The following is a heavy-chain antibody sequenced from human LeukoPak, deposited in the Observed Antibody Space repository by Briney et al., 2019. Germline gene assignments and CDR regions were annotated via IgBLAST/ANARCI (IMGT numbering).Heavy chain of an antibody. CDR1: GFTFSSYW. J-gene: IGHJ5*02. CDR3: ARDVAVAGTLWFDP. V-gene: IGHV3-21*01. Sequence: GGSLRLSCAASGFTFSSYWMSWVRQAPGKGLEWVSPISSSSSYIYYADSVKGRFTISRDNAKNSLYLQMNSLRAEDTAVYYCARDVAVAGTLWFDPWGQGTLVTVSS. CDR2: ISSSSSYI. D-gene: IGHD6-19*01.